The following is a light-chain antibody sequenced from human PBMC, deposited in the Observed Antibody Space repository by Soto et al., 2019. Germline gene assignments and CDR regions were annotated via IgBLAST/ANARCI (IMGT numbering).Light chain of an antibody. CDR1: QSLLYSSNSKNY. CDR3: QQYLSIPRT. J-gene: IGKJ1*01. CDR2: WAS. Sequence: DIVMTQSPDSLAVSLGEMATINCKSSQSLLYSSNSKNYLAWYQRKSGQPPKLLIYWASTRESGVPDRFSGSGSGTDFTLTISTRQADDVAVYYCQQYLSIPRTFGQGTKVEIK. V-gene: IGKV4-1*01.